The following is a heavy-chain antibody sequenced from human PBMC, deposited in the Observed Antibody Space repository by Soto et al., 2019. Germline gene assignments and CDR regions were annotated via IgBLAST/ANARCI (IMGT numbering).Heavy chain of an antibody. V-gene: IGHV4-31*03. J-gene: IGHJ3*02. CDR3: ARVLVVGYYYDSSGYYYGAFDI. CDR1: GGSISSGGYY. Sequence: SETLSLTCTVSGGSISSGGYYWSWIRQHPGKGLEWIGYIYYSGSTYYNPSLKSRVTISVDTSKNQFSLKLSSVTAADTAVYYCARVLVVGYYYDSSGYYYGAFDIWGQGTMVTVSS. D-gene: IGHD3-22*01. CDR2: IYYSGST.